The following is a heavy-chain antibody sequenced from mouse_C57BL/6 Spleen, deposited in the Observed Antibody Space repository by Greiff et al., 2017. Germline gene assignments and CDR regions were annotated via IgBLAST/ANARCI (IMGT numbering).Heavy chain of an antibody. Sequence: EVKLVESGGGLVKPGGSLKLSCAASGFTFSSYAMSWVRQTPDKRLEGVATISDGGSYTYYPDNVKGRFTISRDNAKNNLYRQMSQLKSEDTAMYDCARTPEGWYFDVWGTGTTVTVSS. CDR3: ARTPEGWYFDV. J-gene: IGHJ1*03. V-gene: IGHV5-4*03. CDR2: ISDGGSYT. CDR1: GFTFSSYA.